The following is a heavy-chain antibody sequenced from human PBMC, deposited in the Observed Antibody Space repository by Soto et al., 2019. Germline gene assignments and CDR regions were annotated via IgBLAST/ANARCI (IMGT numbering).Heavy chain of an antibody. Sequence: GESLKISCKGSGYSFTSYWIGWVRQMPGKGLEWMGIIYPGDSDTRYSPSFQGQVTISADKSISTAYLQWSSLKASDTAMYYCATKLDTAMVQFDYRGQGTLVTVSS. D-gene: IGHD5-18*01. J-gene: IGHJ4*02. CDR2: IYPGDSDT. CDR3: ATKLDTAMVQFDY. CDR1: GYSFTSYW. V-gene: IGHV5-51*01.